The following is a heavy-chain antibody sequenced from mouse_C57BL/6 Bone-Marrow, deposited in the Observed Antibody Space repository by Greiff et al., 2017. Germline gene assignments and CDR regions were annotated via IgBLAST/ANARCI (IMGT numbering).Heavy chain of an antibody. CDR2: IDPSDSYT. CDR3: ARADYYGPWYFDV. J-gene: IGHJ1*03. CDR1: GYTFTSYW. D-gene: IGHD1-1*01. V-gene: IGHV1-69*01. Sequence: VQLQQPGAELVMPGASVKLSCKASGYTFTSYWMHWVKQRPGQGLEWIGEIDPSDSYTNYNQKFQGKSTVTVDKSSSTAYMQLSSLTSEDSAVYYCARADYYGPWYFDVWGTGTTVTVSS.